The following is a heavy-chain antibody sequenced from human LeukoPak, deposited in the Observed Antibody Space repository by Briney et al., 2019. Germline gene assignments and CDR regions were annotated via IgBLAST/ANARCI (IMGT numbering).Heavy chain of an antibody. J-gene: IGHJ4*02. CDR3: ARDDCSKTSCYGI. CDR1: GFTFSSYA. D-gene: IGHD2-2*01. CDR2: ISGSGGST. Sequence: GGSLRLSCAASGFTFSSYAMSWVRQAPGKGLEWVSAISGSGGSTYYADSVKGRFTISRDIFKNTLYLQMNSLRTEDTAVYYCARDDCSKTSCYGIWGQGTLVTVSS. V-gene: IGHV3-23*01.